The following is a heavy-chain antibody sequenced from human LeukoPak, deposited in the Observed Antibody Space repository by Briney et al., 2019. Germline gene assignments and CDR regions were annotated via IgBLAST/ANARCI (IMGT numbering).Heavy chain of an antibody. CDR3: ARKSGYYDSSGSFDP. CDR2: ISAYNGNT. CDR1: GYTFTSYG. V-gene: IGHV1-18*01. Sequence: GASVKVSCKASGYTFTSYGISWVRQAPGQGLEWMGWISAYNGNTNYAQKLQGRVTMTTDISTSTAYMELRSLRSDDTAVYYCARKSGYYDSSGSFDPWGQGTLVTVSS. D-gene: IGHD3-22*01. J-gene: IGHJ5*02.